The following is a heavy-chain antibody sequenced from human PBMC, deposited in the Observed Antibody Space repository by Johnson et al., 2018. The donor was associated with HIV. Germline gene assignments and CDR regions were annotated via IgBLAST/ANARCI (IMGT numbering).Heavy chain of an antibody. CDR3: AKDGGGWSYSLDV. J-gene: IGHJ3*01. D-gene: IGHD3-16*01. Sequence: QVKLVESGGGVVQPGGPLRLSCAASGFNFRTNGMHWVRQAPGKGLEWVSFIQYAGSDKSYADSVEGRFTISRDNSKNTLYLQMNSLRTEDTGLYYCAKDGGGWSYSLDVWGQGTMVSVSS. CDR1: GFNFRTNG. CDR2: IQYAGSDK. V-gene: IGHV3-30*02.